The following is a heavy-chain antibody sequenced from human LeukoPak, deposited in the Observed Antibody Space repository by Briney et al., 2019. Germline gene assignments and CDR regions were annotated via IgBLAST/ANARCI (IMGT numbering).Heavy chain of an antibody. Sequence: GGSLRLSCAASVITFTNAWMSWVRQTPGEGLEWVGRIKSKTDGETTDYAAPVKGRFTISRDDSKNTLYLQMNSLKTEDTAVYYCTTDYCSSTSCYYFDYWGQGTLVTVSS. CDR3: TTDYCSSTSCYYFDY. J-gene: IGHJ4*02. V-gene: IGHV3-15*01. CDR1: VITFTNAW. D-gene: IGHD2-2*01. CDR2: IKSKTDGETT.